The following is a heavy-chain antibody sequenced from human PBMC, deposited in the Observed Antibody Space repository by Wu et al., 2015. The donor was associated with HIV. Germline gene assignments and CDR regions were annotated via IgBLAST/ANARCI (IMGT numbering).Heavy chain of an antibody. V-gene: IGHV1-69*12. Sequence: QVQLVQSGAEVKKPGSSVRVSCKASGGNFRSYAMTWVRQAPGQGLEWMGGIVPIFGSPKYAQRFQGRVTITADESTSTAYMDLSSLTSDDTAVYYCASLANSGYFRPDYYQNYYLDVWGKGTSVTVSS. CDR3: ASLANSGYFRPDYYQNYYLDV. CDR1: GGNFRSYA. D-gene: IGHD3-10*01. CDR2: IVPIFGSP. J-gene: IGHJ6*03.